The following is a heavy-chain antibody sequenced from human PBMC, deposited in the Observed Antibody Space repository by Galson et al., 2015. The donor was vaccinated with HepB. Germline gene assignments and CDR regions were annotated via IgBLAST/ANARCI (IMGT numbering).Heavy chain of an antibody. CDR1: GGSLKSDGYY. CDR3: ARRGGSSWAFDY. Sequence: SETLSLTCTVSGGSLKSDGYYWSWIRQPPGKGLEWIGHIYHSGTTKYNPSLKSRVTMSIDTSKSQFSLKLSSVTAADTAVYYCARRGGSSWAFDYWGQGTLVTVSS. CDR2: IYHSGTT. V-gene: IGHV4-61*08. J-gene: IGHJ4*02. D-gene: IGHD5-12*01.